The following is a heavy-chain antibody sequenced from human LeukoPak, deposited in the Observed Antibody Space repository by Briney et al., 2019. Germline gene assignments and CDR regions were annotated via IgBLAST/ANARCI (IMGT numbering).Heavy chain of an antibody. CDR3: VRLRWNSDRSEYYYFDDY. CDR1: RLTFSDYS. V-gene: IGHV3-21*01. CDR2: INPTSTSI. J-gene: IGHJ4*02. D-gene: IGHD3-22*01. Sequence: GGSLRLSCPASRLTFSDYSINWVRQAPGKGLEWVSSINPTSTSIYYADAVKGRFTISRVNARSSLYLQMNSLRAEDTAVYYCVRLRWNSDRSEYYYFDDYWGQGILVTVSS.